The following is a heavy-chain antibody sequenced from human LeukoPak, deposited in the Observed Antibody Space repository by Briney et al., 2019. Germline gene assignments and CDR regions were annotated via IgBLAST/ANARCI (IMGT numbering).Heavy chain of an antibody. CDR1: GFTFSSYA. D-gene: IGHD2-2*02. Sequence: GGSLRLSCAASGFTFSSYAMSWVRQAPGKGLEWVSAISGSGGSTYFADSVKGRFTISRDNSKNTLYLQMNSLRVEDTAAYYCANYISRIHFDYWGQGTLVTVSS. J-gene: IGHJ4*02. CDR3: ANYISRIHFDY. CDR2: ISGSGGST. V-gene: IGHV3-23*01.